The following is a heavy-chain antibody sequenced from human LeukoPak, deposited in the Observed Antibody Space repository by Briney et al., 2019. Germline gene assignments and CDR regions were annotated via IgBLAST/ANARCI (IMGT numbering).Heavy chain of an antibody. CDR2: FYKFDT. CDR1: GLEVSSDY. D-gene: IGHD1-26*01. Sequence: GGSLRLSCAASGLEVSSDYLSWVRQAPGKGLEWVSFFYKFDTYYADSVRGRFTISRDNSKDTFYLQMNSLRVDDTAVYFCTRAPAWDLLYYNWGQGTRVTVSS. J-gene: IGHJ4*02. CDR3: TRAPAWDLLYYN. V-gene: IGHV3-53*01.